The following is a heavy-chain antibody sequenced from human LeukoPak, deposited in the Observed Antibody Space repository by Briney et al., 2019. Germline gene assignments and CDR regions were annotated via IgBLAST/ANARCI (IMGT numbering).Heavy chain of an antibody. CDR2: INPNSGGT. D-gene: IGHD3-3*01. J-gene: IGHJ5*02. CDR1: GYTFTGYY. CDR3: ARGPLRFLEWPMVNNWFDP. V-gene: IGHV1-2*02. Sequence: GASVKVSCKASGYTFTGYYIHWLRQAPGQGLEWMGWINPNSGGTNYAQKFQGRVTMTRDTSISTAYMELSRLRSDDTAVYYCARGPLRFLEWPMVNNWFDPWGQGTLVTVSS.